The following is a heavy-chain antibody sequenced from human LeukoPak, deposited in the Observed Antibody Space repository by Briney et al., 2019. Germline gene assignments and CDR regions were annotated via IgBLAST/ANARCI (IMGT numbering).Heavy chain of an antibody. CDR1: GYTFTSYY. D-gene: IGHD3-10*01. Sequence: GASVKVSCKASGYTFTSYYMHWVRQAPGQGLEWMGIINPSGGSTSYAQKFQGRVTMTRDTSTSTVYMELSSLRSEDTAVYYCARGKYYYGSGSSWYFDLWGRGTLVTVSS. J-gene: IGHJ2*01. CDR2: INPSGGST. CDR3: ARGKYYYGSGSSWYFDL. V-gene: IGHV1-46*01.